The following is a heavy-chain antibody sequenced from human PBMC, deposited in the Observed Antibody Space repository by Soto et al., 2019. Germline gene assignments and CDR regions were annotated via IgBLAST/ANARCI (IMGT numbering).Heavy chain of an antibody. CDR3: ARGGIH. Sequence: LRLSCVASGYTFNSHEMNWIRQTPGKRLEWISSVSGSGTTKYADSVKGRFTISRDNAHKSIYLQMNSLRVEDTGVYYCARGGIHWGQGALVTVYS. J-gene: IGHJ4*02. CDR1: GYTFNSHE. D-gene: IGHD6-13*01. V-gene: IGHV3-48*03. CDR2: VSGSGTT.